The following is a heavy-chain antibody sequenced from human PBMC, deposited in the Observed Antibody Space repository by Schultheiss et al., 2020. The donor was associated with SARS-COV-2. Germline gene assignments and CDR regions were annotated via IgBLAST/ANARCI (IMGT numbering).Heavy chain of an antibody. D-gene: IGHD1-1*01. Sequence: GESLKISCAASGFSFAGTAMSWVRQAPGKGLEWVSAISGSGGSTYYADSVKGRFTISRDNSKNTLYLQMNSLRAEDTAVYYCARPTHATSWGQGTLVTVSS. J-gene: IGHJ5*02. CDR3: ARPTHATS. CDR2: ISGSGGST. CDR1: GFSFAGTA. V-gene: IGHV3-23*01.